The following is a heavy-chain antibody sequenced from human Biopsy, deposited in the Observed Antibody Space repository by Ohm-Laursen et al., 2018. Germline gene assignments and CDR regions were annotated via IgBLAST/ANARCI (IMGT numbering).Heavy chain of an antibody. V-gene: IGHV1-46*01. CDR1: GYTFTSYY. CDR3: ARGPRGLVVITTTALYFDY. D-gene: IGHD3-22*01. J-gene: IGHJ4*02. CDR2: INPNNDNT. Sequence: GASVKVSCKASGYTFTSYYLHWVRQAPGQGLEWMGRINPNNDNTAYAQKFQGRITMTKDTSTSTVYVDLSSLTFDDSAVYYCARGPRGLVVITTTALYFDYWGQGNLVTVSS.